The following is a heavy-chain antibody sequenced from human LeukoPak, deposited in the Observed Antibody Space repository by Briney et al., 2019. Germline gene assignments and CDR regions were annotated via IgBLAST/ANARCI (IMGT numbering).Heavy chain of an antibody. D-gene: IGHD1-26*01. J-gene: IGHJ4*02. Sequence: PGGSLRLSCAASGFTFSRCTMHWVRQAPGKGLEWVAFIRYDGSNKYYADSVKGRFTISRDNSKNTLYLQMNSLRAGDTAVYYCARAQGRGSYPFDYWGQGTLVTVSS. CDR3: ARAQGRGSYPFDY. CDR2: IRYDGSNK. V-gene: IGHV3-30*02. CDR1: GFTFSRCT.